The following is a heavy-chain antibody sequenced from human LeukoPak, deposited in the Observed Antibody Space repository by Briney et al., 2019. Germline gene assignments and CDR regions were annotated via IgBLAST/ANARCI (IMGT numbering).Heavy chain of an antibody. J-gene: IGHJ6*03. CDR1: GGSINSYY. Sequence: SETLSLTCTVSGGSINSYYWSWIRQPPGKGLEWIGEINHSGSTNYNPSLKSRVTISADTSKKQFSLKLSSVTAADTAVYYCAGSPRRYYYYYMDVWDKGTTVTVSS. CDR3: AGSPRRYYYYYMDV. CDR2: INHSGST. V-gene: IGHV4-34*01. D-gene: IGHD3-9*01.